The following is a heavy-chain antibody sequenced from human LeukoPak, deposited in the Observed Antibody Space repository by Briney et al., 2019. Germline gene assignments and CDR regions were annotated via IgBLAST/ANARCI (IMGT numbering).Heavy chain of an antibody. CDR1: GFSFSDYW. D-gene: IGHD6-19*01. CDR2: IKQDGSDT. V-gene: IGHV3-7*01. Sequence: PGGSLRLSCGASGFSFSDYWMTWVRQAPGKGLEWVANIKQDGSDTYYVGSVKGRFTISRDNADNSLYLQMNSLTAEDSGLYFCARMGQWLTPRNGMDVWGRGTTVTVSS. CDR3: ARMGQWLTPRNGMDV. J-gene: IGHJ6*02.